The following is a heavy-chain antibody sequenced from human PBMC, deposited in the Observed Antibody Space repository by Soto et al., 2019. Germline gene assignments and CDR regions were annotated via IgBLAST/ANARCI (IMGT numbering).Heavy chain of an antibody. Sequence: SETLSLTCTVSGGSISSGGYYWSWIRQHPGKGLEWIGYIYYSGSTYYNPSLKSRVTISVDTSKNQFSLKLSSVTAADTVVYYCAQYCSGGSCYSDAFDIWGQGTMVTVSS. D-gene: IGHD2-15*01. CDR1: GGSISSGGYY. CDR3: AQYCSGGSCYSDAFDI. J-gene: IGHJ3*02. CDR2: IYYSGST. V-gene: IGHV4-31*03.